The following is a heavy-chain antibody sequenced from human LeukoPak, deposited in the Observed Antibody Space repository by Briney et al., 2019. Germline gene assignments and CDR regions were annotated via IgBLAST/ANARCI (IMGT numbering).Heavy chain of an antibody. CDR1: GFTFSSYA. J-gene: IGHJ4*02. Sequence: GGFLRLSCAASGFTFSSYAMSWVRQAPGKGLEWVSIISDNGGSTYYADSVKGRFTISRDNSKNTLYLQMNSLRAEDTAIYYCAKSRGIYDNSGWRTFDYWGQGTLVTVSS. CDR3: AKSRGIYDNSGWRTFDY. CDR2: ISDNGGST. V-gene: IGHV3-23*01. D-gene: IGHD6-19*01.